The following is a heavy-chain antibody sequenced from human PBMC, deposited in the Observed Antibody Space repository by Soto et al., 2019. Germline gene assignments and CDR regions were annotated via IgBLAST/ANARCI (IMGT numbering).Heavy chain of an antibody. CDR2: INGGNGNT. J-gene: IGHJ5*01. D-gene: IGHD2-8*02. V-gene: IGHV1-3*01. CDR3: ARVGTGGEKYKWFDS. Sequence: VASVKVSCKASGNTVPNYAIHWVRQAPGQRLEWMGWINGGNGNTYYSEHFQGRVTMTRNTSISTAYMELSSLRPDDTAVYYCARVGTGGEKYKWFDSWGQGTPVTVSS. CDR1: GNTVPNYA.